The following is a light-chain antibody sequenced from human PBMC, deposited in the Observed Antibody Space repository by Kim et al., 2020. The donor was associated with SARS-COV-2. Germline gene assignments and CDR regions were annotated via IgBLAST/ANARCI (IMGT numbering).Light chain of an antibody. V-gene: IGKV1-5*03. CDR1: QSISSW. CDR2: KAS. CDR3: QQYDTYSYT. Sequence: SASIGDRVNIPCRASQSISSWLAWYQQKPGKAPKVLIYKASTLQTGVPSRFSGSGSGTEFTLTISCMQPDDFATYYCQQYDTYSYTFGQGTKLEI. J-gene: IGKJ2*01.